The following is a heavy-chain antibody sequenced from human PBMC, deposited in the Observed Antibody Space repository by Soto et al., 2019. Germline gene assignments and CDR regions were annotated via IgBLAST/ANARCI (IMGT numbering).Heavy chain of an antibody. CDR3: ARRNVGNYYDSSGNDY. V-gene: IGHV5-10-1*01. J-gene: IGHJ4*02. CDR2: IDPSDSYT. D-gene: IGHD3-22*01. Sequence: GESLKISCKGSGYSFTSYWISWVRQMPGKGLEWMGRIDPSDSYTNYSPSFQGHVTISADKSISTAYLQWSSLKASDTAMYYCARRNVGNYYDSSGNDYWGQGTLVIVSS. CDR1: GYSFTSYW.